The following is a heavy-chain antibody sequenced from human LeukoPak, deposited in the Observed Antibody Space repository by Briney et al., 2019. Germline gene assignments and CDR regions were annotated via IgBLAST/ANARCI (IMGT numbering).Heavy chain of an antibody. D-gene: IGHD3-9*01. Sequence: SETLSLTCTVSGGSISSYYWSWIRQPPGKGLDWVGYIYYSGSTNYNPSLKSRVTISVDTSKNQFSLKLSSVTAADTAVYYCAGSKYCDILTGYFNFDYWGQGTLVTVSS. CDR1: GGSISSYY. CDR3: AGSKYCDILTGYFNFDY. V-gene: IGHV4-59*01. J-gene: IGHJ4*02. CDR2: IYYSGST.